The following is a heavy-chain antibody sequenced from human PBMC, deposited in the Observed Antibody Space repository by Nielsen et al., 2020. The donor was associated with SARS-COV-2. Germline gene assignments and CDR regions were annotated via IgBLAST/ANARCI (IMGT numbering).Heavy chain of an antibody. CDR1: GFTFDDYA. J-gene: IGHJ2*01. Sequence: SLKISCAASGFTFDDYAMHWVRQAPGKGLEWVSGISWNSGSIGYADSVKGRFTISRDNAKNSLYLQMNSLRAEDTALYYCAKAAHITIFGVVIKYWYFDLWGRGSLVTVSS. V-gene: IGHV3-9*01. CDR3: AKAAHITIFGVVIKYWYFDL. D-gene: IGHD3-3*01. CDR2: ISWNSGSI.